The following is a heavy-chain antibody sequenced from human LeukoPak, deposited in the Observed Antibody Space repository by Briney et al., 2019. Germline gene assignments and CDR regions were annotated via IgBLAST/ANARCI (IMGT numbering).Heavy chain of an antibody. V-gene: IGHV4-59*01. CDR3: ARDRGRQVSYYYGMDV. Sequence: SETLSLTCTVSGGSISSYDWSWIRQPPGKGLEWIGYIYNSGSTNYNPSLKRRVTISVDTSKTLFSLTLSSVTTADTAVYHCARDRGRQVSYYYGMDVWGQGTTVTVSS. D-gene: IGHD3-16*01. CDR1: GGSISSYD. J-gene: IGHJ6*02. CDR2: IYNSGST.